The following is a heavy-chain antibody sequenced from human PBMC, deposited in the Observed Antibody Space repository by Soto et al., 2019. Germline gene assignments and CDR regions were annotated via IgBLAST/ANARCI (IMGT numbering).Heavy chain of an antibody. D-gene: IGHD3-22*01. CDR3: ARGRGTYYYDSSGYYGAAVDI. CDR1: GYTFTSYG. CDR2: ISAYNGNT. J-gene: IGHJ3*02. V-gene: IGHV1-18*01. Sequence: ASVKVSCKASGYTFTSYGISWVRQAPGQGLEWMGWISAYNGNTNYAQKLQGRVTMTTDTSTSTAYMELRRLRSDDTAVYYCARGRGTYYYDSSGYYGAAVDIWGQGTMVTVSS.